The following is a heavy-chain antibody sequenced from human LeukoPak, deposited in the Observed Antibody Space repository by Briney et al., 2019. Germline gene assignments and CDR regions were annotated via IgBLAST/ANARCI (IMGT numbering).Heavy chain of an antibody. D-gene: IGHD5-18*01. CDR2: IRYDGSNK. Sequence: PGGSLRLSCAASGFTFSSYGMHWVRQAPGKGLEWVAFIRYDGSNKYYADSVKGRFTISRDNSKNTLYLQMNSLRAEDTAVYYCARVLYSSVYYYAMDVWGQGTTVTVSS. CDR1: GFTFSSYG. V-gene: IGHV3-30*02. J-gene: IGHJ6*02. CDR3: ARVLYSSVYYYAMDV.